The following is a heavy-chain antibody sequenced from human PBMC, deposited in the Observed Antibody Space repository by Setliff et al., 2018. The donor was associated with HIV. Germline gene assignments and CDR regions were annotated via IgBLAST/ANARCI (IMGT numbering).Heavy chain of an antibody. J-gene: IGHJ6*02. V-gene: IGHV4-34*01. CDR1: GGSLTDYD. D-gene: IGHD5-18*01. CDR3: ARGEPDTAMVNGRYYYGMDF. Sequence: SETLSLTCAVYGGSLTDYDWTWIRQTPAKGLEWIGEISHSGRTNYNPSLKTRLIISRDTSKNQFSLKLSSVTAADTAVYYCARGEPDTAMVNGRYYYGMDFWGQGTTVTVSS. CDR2: ISHSGRT.